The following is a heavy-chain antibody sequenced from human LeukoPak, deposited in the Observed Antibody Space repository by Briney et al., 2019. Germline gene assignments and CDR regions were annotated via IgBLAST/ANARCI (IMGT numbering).Heavy chain of an antibody. V-gene: IGHV4-61*01. J-gene: IGHJ4*02. CDR2: ISDSGGS. CDR3: AGVPAAGTGPDY. D-gene: IGHD6-13*01. CDR1: GDSVSSGTSY. Sequence: PSETLSLTCSVSGDSVSSGTSYWSWIRQPPGEGLGWIAYISDSGGSDYNPSLRGRVTISLDTSKNQFYLRLTSVTAADTAVYYCAGVPAAGTGPDYWGQGTLVTVSS.